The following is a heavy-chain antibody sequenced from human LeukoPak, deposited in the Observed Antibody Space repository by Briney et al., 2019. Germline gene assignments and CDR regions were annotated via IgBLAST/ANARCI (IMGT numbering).Heavy chain of an antibody. V-gene: IGHV3-74*01. D-gene: IGHD6-13*01. CDR3: ARVPATGTAFDD. J-gene: IGHJ4*02. Sequence: GGSLRLSCAASTFTFSNYWMHWVRQAPGKGLVWVSRINIDGRSISYADSVKGRFTISRDNAKNTLYLQMNGLRAEDTAVYYCARVPATGTAFDDWGQGTLVTLSS. CDR1: TFTFSNYW. CDR2: INIDGRSI.